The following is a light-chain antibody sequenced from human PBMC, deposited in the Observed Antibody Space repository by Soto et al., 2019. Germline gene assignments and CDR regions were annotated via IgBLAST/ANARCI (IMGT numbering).Light chain of an antibody. CDR3: SSYTTSSTRV. CDR2: EVR. CDR1: SSDVGAYDF. Sequence: QSALTQPASVSGSPGQSITISCTGTSSDVGAYDFVSWYQQHPDKAPKLMIYEVRNRPSGVSNRFSGSKSVNTATLTISGLQAEDEADYYCSSYTTSSTRVFGTGTKLT. V-gene: IGLV2-14*03. J-gene: IGLJ1*01.